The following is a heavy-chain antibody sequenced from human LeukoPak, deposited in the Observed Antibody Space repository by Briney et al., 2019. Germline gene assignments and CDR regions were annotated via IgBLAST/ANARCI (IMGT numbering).Heavy chain of an antibody. Sequence: GGSLRLSCAASGFTFSSYAMSWVRQAPGKGLEWVSSISSSSSYIYYADLVKGRFTISRDNAKNSLYLQMNSLRAEDTAVYYCARDGIAVAATDYWGQGTLVTVSS. CDR3: ARDGIAVAATDY. J-gene: IGHJ4*02. CDR2: ISSSSSYI. CDR1: GFTFSSYA. V-gene: IGHV3-21*01. D-gene: IGHD6-19*01.